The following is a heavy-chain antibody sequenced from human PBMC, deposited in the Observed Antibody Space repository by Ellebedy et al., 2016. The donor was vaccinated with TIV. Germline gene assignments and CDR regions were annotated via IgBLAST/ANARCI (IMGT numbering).Heavy chain of an antibody. Sequence: PGGSLRLSCAASGFTFSSHDMHWVRQPTGKGLEWVSGITSAGDTYYLGSVKGRFIISRDSAKNSLYLQMNSLRAEDTAVYYCASWGYSYGYGDYWGQGTLVTVSS. CDR1: GFTFSSHD. V-gene: IGHV3-13*01. CDR2: ITSAGDT. D-gene: IGHD5-18*01. CDR3: ASWGYSYGYGDY. J-gene: IGHJ4*02.